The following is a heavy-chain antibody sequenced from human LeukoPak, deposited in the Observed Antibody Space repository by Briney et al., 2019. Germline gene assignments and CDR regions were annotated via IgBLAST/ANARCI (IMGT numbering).Heavy chain of an antibody. V-gene: IGHV4-4*07. CDR3: ARDMTIADAFDI. CDR2: IQTSGKT. CDR1: GGSITYYY. D-gene: IGHD4/OR15-4a*01. Sequence: SETLSLTCSVSGGSITYYYWSWIRQPAGKGLEWIGRIQTSGKTNYNPSLKSRLTISVDTSKNQFSLKLSSVTAADTAVYYCARDMTIADAFDIWGQGTMVTVSS. J-gene: IGHJ3*02.